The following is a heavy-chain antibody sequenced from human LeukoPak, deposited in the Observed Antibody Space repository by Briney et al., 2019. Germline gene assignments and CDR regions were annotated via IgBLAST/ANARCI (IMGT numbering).Heavy chain of an antibody. D-gene: IGHD3-3*01. CDR1: GFTFSSYA. CDR3: AKDWPAESYYDFWSGYSGPPFDY. Sequence: GGSLRLSCAASGFTFSSYAMSWVRQAPGKGLKWVSTINDNGDGTYYADSVKGRFTISRDNSYNTVSLQMNSLRDEDTGVYYCAKDWPAESYYDFWSGYSGPPFDYWGQGTLVTVSS. V-gene: IGHV3-23*01. J-gene: IGHJ4*02. CDR2: INDNGDGT.